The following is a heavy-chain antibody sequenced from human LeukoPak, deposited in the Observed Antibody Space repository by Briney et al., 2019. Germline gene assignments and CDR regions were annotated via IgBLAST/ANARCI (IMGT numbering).Heavy chain of an antibody. V-gene: IGHV4-30-2*01. Sequence: PSQTLSLTCTVSGGSISSGGYYWSWIRQPPGEGLEWIGEICLDGRIHYTASLKSRVSISMDRSKAQFSLNLISVTAADTAMYFCASQGGLRNDFWGQGILVTVSS. D-gene: IGHD2-15*01. CDR3: ASQGGLRNDF. J-gene: IGHJ4*02. CDR1: GGSISSGGYY. CDR2: ICLDGRI.